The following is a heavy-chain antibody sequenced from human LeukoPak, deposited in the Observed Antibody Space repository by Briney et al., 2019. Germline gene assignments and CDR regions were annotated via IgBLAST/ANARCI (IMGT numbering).Heavy chain of an antibody. Sequence: PGGSLRLSCAASGFTFSGFWMHWVRQAPGKGLVWVSRINTDGSNTIYADSVKGRFTISRDNAKNSLYLQMNSLRAEDTAVYYCAKGKDSVAGATNDYWGQGTLVTVSS. D-gene: IGHD6-19*01. CDR1: GFTFSGFW. J-gene: IGHJ4*02. CDR3: AKGKDSVAGATNDY. V-gene: IGHV3-74*01. CDR2: INTDGSNT.